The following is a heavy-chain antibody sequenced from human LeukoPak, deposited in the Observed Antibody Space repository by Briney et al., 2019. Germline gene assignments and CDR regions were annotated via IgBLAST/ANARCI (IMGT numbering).Heavy chain of an antibody. J-gene: IGHJ5*02. CDR3: ASAYGSGRILDP. CDR2: INHSGST. D-gene: IGHD3-10*01. V-gene: IGHV4-34*01. Sequence: PSETLSLTRAVYGGSFSGYYWSWIRQPPGKGLEWMGEINHSGSTNYNPSLKSRVTISVDTSKNQFSLKLSSVTAADTAVSYSASAYGSGRILDPWGQGTLVTVSS. CDR1: GGSFSGYY.